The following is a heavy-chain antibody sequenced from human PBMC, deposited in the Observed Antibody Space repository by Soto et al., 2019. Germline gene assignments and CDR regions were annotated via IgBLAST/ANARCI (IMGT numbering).Heavy chain of an antibody. J-gene: IGHJ4*02. CDR3: XRRDTGGSWNDVWYFDY. CDR1: GGSISSSSYY. V-gene: IGHV4-39*01. Sequence: SETLSLTCTVSGGSISSSSYYWGWIRQPPGKGLEWIGSIYYSGSTYYNPSLKSRVTISVDTSKNQFSLKLSSVTAADTAVYYCXRRDTGGSWNDVWYFDYWGQGTLVTVSS. D-gene: IGHD1-1*01. CDR2: IYYSGST.